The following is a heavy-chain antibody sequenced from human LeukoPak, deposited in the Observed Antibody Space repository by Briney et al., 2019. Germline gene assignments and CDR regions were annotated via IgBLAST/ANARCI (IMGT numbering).Heavy chain of an antibody. D-gene: IGHD2-21*01. CDR3: AKAPVTTCRGAYCYPFDY. J-gene: IGHJ4*02. CDR2: ISGSGGST. CDR1: GFTFSSYE. Sequence: GGSLRLSCAASGFTFSSYEMSWVRQAPGKGLEWVSAISGSGGSTYYADSVKGRFTISRDNSKNTLYLQMNSLRAEDTAVYYCAKAPVTTCRGAYCYPFDYWGQGTLVTVSS. V-gene: IGHV3-23*01.